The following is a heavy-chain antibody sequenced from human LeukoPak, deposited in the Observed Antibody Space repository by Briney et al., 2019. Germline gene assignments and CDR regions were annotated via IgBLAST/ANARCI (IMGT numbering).Heavy chain of an antibody. CDR1: GFTFSSYS. CDR2: ISSSGSYI. Sequence: GGSLRLSCAASGFTFSSYSMNWVRQAPGKGLEWVSSISSSGSYIYYADSVKGRFTISRDNAKNSLYLQMNSPRAEDTAVYSCARSGSYLDAFDIWGQRTMVTVSS. D-gene: IGHD1-26*01. J-gene: IGHJ3*02. V-gene: IGHV3-21*01. CDR3: ARSGSYLDAFDI.